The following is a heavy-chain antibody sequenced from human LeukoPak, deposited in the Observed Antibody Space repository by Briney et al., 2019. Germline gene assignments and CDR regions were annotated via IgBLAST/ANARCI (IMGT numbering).Heavy chain of an antibody. V-gene: IGHV1-24*01. Sequence: GASVKVSCKVSGYTLTELSIHWVRQAPGKGFAWMGGFAPEDGETIYAPKFQGRVTMTEDTSTDTAYMELSGLRSEDTALYYCATASSLYSSSWTGLDYWGQGTLVTVSS. CDR2: FAPEDGET. J-gene: IGHJ4*02. CDR3: ATASSLYSSSWTGLDY. D-gene: IGHD6-13*01. CDR1: GYTLTELS.